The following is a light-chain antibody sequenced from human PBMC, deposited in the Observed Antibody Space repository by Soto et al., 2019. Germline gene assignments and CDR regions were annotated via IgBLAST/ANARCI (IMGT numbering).Light chain of an antibody. V-gene: IGLV2-23*01. CDR3: ASYAGRSPVV. CDR1: SSDVGSYNL. CDR2: EGS. Sequence: QSALTQPASVSGSPGQSITISCTGTSSDVGSYNLVSWYQQHPGKAPKLMIYEGSKRPSGVSNRFSGSKSGNTASLTISGLQAEEEADYYAASYAGRSPVVFGGGTKPTVL. J-gene: IGLJ2*01.